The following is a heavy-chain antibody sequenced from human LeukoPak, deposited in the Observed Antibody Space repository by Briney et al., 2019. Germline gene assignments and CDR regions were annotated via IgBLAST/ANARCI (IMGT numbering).Heavy chain of an antibody. CDR1: GFTFDDYA. CDR3: AKGNSETFDY. Sequence: GRSLRLSCAASGFTFDDYAMHWVRQAPGKGLEWVSGISWNSGSIGYADSVKGRFTISRVNAKNSLYLQMNSLRAEDTALYYCAKGNSETFDYWGQGTLVTVSS. V-gene: IGHV3-9*01. J-gene: IGHJ4*02. CDR2: ISWNSGSI. D-gene: IGHD1/OR15-1a*01.